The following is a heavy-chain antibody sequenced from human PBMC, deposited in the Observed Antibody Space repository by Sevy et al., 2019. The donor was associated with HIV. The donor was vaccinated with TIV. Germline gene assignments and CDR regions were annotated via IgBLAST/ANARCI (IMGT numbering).Heavy chain of an antibody. CDR3: AATREYYYGNSGYFDY. CDR1: GYTLTSLS. Sequence: ASVKVSCKVSGYTLTSLSIHWVRQAPGKWLEWMGSFDPEDGERIYAQKFQGRVTMTEDTSTDTAYMDLSSLRSDDTAVYYCAATREYYYGNSGYFDYWGQGTLVTVSS. V-gene: IGHV1-24*01. CDR2: FDPEDGER. D-gene: IGHD3-22*01. J-gene: IGHJ4*02.